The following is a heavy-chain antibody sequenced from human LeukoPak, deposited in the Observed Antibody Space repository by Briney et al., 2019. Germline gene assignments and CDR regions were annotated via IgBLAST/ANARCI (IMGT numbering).Heavy chain of an antibody. Sequence: ASVKVSCKASGYTFTGYYMHWVRQAPGQGLEWMGWINPNSGGTNYAQKFQGRVTMTRDTSISTAYMELSRLRSDDTAVYYCGVVPAAYDAFDIWGQGTMVTVSS. CDR3: GVVPAAYDAFDI. CDR1: GYTFTGYY. CDR2: INPNSGGT. D-gene: IGHD2-2*01. J-gene: IGHJ3*02. V-gene: IGHV1-2*02.